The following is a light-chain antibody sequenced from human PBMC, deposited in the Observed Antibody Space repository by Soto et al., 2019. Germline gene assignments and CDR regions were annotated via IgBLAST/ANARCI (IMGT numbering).Light chain of an antibody. CDR1: HSISSW. CDR2: KAA. Sequence: DIQMTQSPSTLSASVGDRVTITCRASHSISSWLAWYQQKPGKAPKLLIYKAASIESGVPSRFSGSGSWTEFTLTISCLQPDDFATYYCQQYNSYSPWTFGQGTKVEIK. CDR3: QQYNSYSPWT. J-gene: IGKJ1*01. V-gene: IGKV1-5*03.